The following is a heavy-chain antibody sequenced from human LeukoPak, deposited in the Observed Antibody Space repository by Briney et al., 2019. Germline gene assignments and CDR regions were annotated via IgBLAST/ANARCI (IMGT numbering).Heavy chain of an antibody. CDR2: ISAYNGNT. V-gene: IGHV1-18*01. D-gene: IGHD3-22*01. CDR1: GYTFTSYG. CDR3: ARVGYYYDSSGYYYPDGNFDY. Sequence: ASVKVPCKASGYTFTSYGISWVRQAPGQGLEWMGWISAYNGNTNYAQKLQGRVTMTTDTSTSTAYMELRSLRSDDTAVYYCARVGYYYDSSGYYYPDGNFDYWGQGTLVTVSS. J-gene: IGHJ4*02.